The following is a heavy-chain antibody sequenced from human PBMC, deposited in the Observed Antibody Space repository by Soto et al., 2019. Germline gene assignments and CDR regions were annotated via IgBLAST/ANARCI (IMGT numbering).Heavy chain of an antibody. CDR3: AREGGLVGATTVDY. V-gene: IGHV4-30-4*01. CDR2: IYYSGST. J-gene: IGHJ4*02. CDR1: GGSISSGDYY. Sequence: QVQLQESGPGLVKPSQTLSLTCTVSGGSISSGDYYWSWIRQPPGKGLEWIGYIYYSGSTYYNPSLKRRVTISVDTSKNQFSLQLSSVTAADTAVYYCAREGGLVGATTVDYWGQGTLVTVSS. D-gene: IGHD1-26*01.